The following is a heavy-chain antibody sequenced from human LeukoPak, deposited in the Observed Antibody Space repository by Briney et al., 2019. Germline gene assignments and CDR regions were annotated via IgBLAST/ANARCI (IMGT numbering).Heavy chain of an antibody. CDR2: ITNSGRST. J-gene: IGHJ4*02. Sequence: PGGSLRLSCEASGFSLSTYFISWIRQPPGKGLEWVSYITNSGRSTKYADAVKGRFTISRDNTKQSVYLEMTDLRAEDTAVYYCAREASGYYDVFDSWGQGTLVTVSS. V-gene: IGHV3-11*04. D-gene: IGHD3-22*01. CDR3: AREASGYYDVFDS. CDR1: GFSLSTYF.